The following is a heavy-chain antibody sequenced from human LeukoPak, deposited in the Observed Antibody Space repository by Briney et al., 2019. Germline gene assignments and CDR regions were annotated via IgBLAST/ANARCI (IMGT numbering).Heavy chain of an antibody. CDR1: GGSISSSSYY. CDR2: IYYSGST. CDR3: ASLVGATGWFDP. D-gene: IGHD1-26*01. Sequence: TSETLSLTCTVSGGSISSSSYYWGWIRQPPGKGLEWIGSIYYSGSTYYNPSLKSRVTISVDTSKNQFSLKLSSVTAADTAVYYCASLVGATGWFDPWGQGTLVTVSS. J-gene: IGHJ5*02. V-gene: IGHV4-39*07.